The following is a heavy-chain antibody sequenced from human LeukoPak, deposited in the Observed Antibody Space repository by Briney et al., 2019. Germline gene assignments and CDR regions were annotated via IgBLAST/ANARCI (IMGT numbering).Heavy chain of an antibody. V-gene: IGHV3-53*01. D-gene: IGHD2-15*01. CDR1: GFTVSSNY. CDR2: IYSGGST. CDR3: ARARVVVVAAPYYYYMDV. Sequence: GGSLRLSCAASGFTVSSNYMSWVRQAPGKGLEWVSVIYSGGSTYYADSVKGRFTISRDNSKNTLYLQMNSLRAEDTAVYYCARARVVVVAAPYYYYMDVWGKGTTVTVSS. J-gene: IGHJ6*03.